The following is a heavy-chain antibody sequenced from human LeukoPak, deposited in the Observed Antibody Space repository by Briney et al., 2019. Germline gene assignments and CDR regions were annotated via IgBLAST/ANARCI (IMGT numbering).Heavy chain of an antibody. CDR1: GFTFSRFW. Sequence: PGGSLRLSCSASGFTFSRFWMSWARQAPGKGLEYVALIKQGASEIFHMDSVKGRFTISRDDATNSLYPQMNSLRVEDTALYYCARDRESESDSEGDYWGQGTLVTVSS. V-gene: IGHV3-7*01. D-gene: IGHD4-11*01. CDR2: IKQGASEI. CDR3: ARDRESESDSEGDY. J-gene: IGHJ4*02.